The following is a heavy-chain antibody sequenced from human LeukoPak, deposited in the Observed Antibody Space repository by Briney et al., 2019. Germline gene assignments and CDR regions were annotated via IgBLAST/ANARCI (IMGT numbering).Heavy chain of an antibody. V-gene: IGHV3-21*01. J-gene: IGHJ6*02. CDR1: GFTFSSYS. CDR2: ISSSSSYI. D-gene: IGHD3-22*01. CDR3: ARDLNYDSSGPTGDYYYYGMDV. Sequence: GGSLTLSCAASGFTFSSYSMNWVRQAPGKGLEWVSSISSSSSYIYYADSVKGRFTISRDNAKNSLYLQMISLRAEDTAVYYCARDLNYDSSGPTGDYYYYGMDVWGQGTTVTVSS.